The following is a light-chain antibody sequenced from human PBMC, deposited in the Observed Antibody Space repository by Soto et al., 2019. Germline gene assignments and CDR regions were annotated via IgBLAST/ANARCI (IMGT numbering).Light chain of an antibody. CDR3: SSYAGSNNLV. CDR2: EVS. V-gene: IGLV2-8*01. Sequence: QSALTQPPSASGSPGQSVTISCTGTNSDVGGYNYVSWYQQHPGKAPKLMIYEVSKRPSGVPDRFSGSKSGNTASLTVSGLHAEDEADYYCSSYAGSNNLVFGGGTKLTVL. J-gene: IGLJ3*02. CDR1: NSDVGGYNY.